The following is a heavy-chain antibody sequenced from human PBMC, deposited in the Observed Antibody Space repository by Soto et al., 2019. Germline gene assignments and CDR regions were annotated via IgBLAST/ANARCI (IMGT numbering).Heavy chain of an antibody. V-gene: IGHV4-30-2*01. CDR2: IYHSGYT. D-gene: IGHD4-17*01. CDR3: ARAHYGDYGYGMDV. J-gene: IGHJ6*02. Sequence: QLQLQESGSGLVKPSQTLSLTCAVSGGSISSGGYSWSWIRQPPGKGLEWIGYIYHSGYTYYNPSLKSRVTISVDRSKTQFSLKLSSVTAAATAVYYCARAHYGDYGYGMDVWGQGTTVTVSS. CDR1: GGSISSGGYS.